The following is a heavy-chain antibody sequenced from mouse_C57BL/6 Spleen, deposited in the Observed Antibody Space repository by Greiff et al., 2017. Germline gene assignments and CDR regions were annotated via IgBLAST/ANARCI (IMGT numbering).Heavy chain of an antibody. V-gene: IGHV1-55*01. Sequence: VQLQQPGAELVKPGASVKMSCKASGYTFTSYWVTWVKQRPGQGLEWIGDIYPGSGSTNYNEKFKSKATLTVDTSSSTAYMQLSSLTSEDSAGYYCARYYSGSSYYSWGQGTPLTVSS. D-gene: IGHD1-1*01. CDR3: ARYYSGSSYYS. J-gene: IGHJ2*01. CDR2: IYPGSGST. CDR1: GYTFTSYW.